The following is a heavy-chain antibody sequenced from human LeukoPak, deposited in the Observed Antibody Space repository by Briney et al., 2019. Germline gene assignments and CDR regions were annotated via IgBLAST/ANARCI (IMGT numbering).Heavy chain of an antibody. J-gene: IGHJ4*02. D-gene: IGHD3-22*01. CDR3: AKDLENSSGSDY. CDR2: IWYDGSNK. CDR1: GFTFSSYG. Sequence: GGSLRLSCAASGFTFSSYGMHCVRQAPGKGLEWVAVIWYDGSNKYYADSVKGRFTISRDNSKNTLYLQMNSLRAEDTAAYYCAKDLENSSGSDYWGQGTLVTVSS. V-gene: IGHV3-33*06.